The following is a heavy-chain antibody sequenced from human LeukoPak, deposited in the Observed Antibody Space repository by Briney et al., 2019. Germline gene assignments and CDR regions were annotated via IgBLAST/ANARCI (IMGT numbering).Heavy chain of an antibody. V-gene: IGHV3-48*01. CDR2: ISSSSSTI. CDR3: ARVSSGSYYNEGY. J-gene: IGHJ4*02. D-gene: IGHD3-10*01. CDR1: GFTFSSYD. Sequence: GGSLRLSCAASGFTFSSYDMNWVRQAPGKGLEWVSYISSSSSTIYYADSVKGRFTISRDNAKNSLYLQMNSLRAEDTAVYYCARVSSGSYYNEGYWGQGTLVTVSS.